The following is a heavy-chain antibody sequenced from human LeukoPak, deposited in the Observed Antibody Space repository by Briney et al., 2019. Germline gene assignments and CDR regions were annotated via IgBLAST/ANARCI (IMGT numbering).Heavy chain of an antibody. D-gene: IGHD3-16*01. CDR3: ARGRLGDWFDP. CDR1: GGSFSGYY. V-gene: IGHV4-34*01. Sequence: SETLSLTCAVYGGSFSGYYWSWIRQPPGKGLEWIGEINHSGSTNYNPSLKSRVTISVDTSKNQFSLKLSSVTAADTAVYYYARGRLGDWFDPWGQGTLVTVSS. J-gene: IGHJ5*02. CDR2: INHSGST.